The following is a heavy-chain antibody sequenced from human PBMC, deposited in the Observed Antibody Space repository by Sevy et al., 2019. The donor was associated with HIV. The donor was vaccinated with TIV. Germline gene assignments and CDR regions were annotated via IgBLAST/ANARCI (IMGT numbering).Heavy chain of an antibody. J-gene: IGHJ4*02. CDR3: AREGCNRPHDY. CDR2: LSFGCGKI. D-gene: IGHD2-8*01. V-gene: IGHV3-23*01. CDR1: GFAFYDYS. Sequence: GGSLRLSCAASGFAFYDYSMSWIRQAPGKGLGWVATLSFGCGKINYADSVKGRFTISRDNSKNSFYLQMDNLRVEDTALYYCAREGCNRPHDYWGQGTRVTVSS.